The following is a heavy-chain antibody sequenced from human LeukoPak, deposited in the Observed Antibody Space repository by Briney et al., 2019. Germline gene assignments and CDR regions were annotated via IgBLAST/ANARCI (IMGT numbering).Heavy chain of an antibody. CDR3: ARHWGSDWYFDL. V-gene: IGHV4-59*01. CDR1: GGSISNYY. D-gene: IGHD7-27*01. J-gene: IGHJ2*01. CDR2: IHYSGYT. Sequence: PSETLSLTCAVSGGSISNYYCSWIRQPPGKGREWLGYIHYSGYTNYNPSLKSRVTISVDTSKNQFSLNLSSVTAADTAVYYCARHWGSDWYFDLWGRGTLVTVSS.